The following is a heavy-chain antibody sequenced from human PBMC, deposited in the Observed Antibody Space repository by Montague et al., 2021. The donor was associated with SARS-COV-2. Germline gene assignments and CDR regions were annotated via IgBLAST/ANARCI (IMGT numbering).Heavy chain of an antibody. D-gene: IGHD3-3*01. Sequence: SETLSLTCTVSGGSISSSNYYWGWIRQPPGKGLEWIGSIYYSGSTYYTPSLKSRVTISVDTSKNQFSLRLSSVTAADTAVHYCAGHSGRDTIFGVVIIFDAFDIWGQGTMVTVSS. CDR2: IYYSGST. J-gene: IGHJ3*02. V-gene: IGHV4-39*01. CDR1: GGSISSSNYY. CDR3: AGHSGRDTIFGVVIIFDAFDI.